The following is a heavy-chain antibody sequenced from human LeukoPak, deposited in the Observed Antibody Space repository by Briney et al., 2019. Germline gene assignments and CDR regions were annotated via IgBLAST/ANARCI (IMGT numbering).Heavy chain of an antibody. D-gene: IGHD3-22*01. V-gene: IGHV4-4*07. CDR1: GGSTSSYY. J-gene: IGHJ4*02. CDR2: IYTSGST. CDR3: ARVVYYDSSGYSDY. Sequence: SEXLSLTCTVSGGSTSSYYWSWLRQPAGKGLEWIGRIYTSGSTKYNPSLTSRVTMSVDTFKNQFSLKLSSVTAADTAVYYCARVVYYDSSGYSDYWGQGTLVTVSS.